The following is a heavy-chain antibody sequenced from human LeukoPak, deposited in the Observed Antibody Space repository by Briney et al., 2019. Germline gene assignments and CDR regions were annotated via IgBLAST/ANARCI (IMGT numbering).Heavy chain of an antibody. CDR2: INPNSGGT. CDR1: GYTFTGYY. J-gene: IGHJ4*02. Sequence: ASVKVSCKASGYTFTGYYMHWVRQAPGQGLEWMGWINPNSGGTNYAQKFQGRVTMTTDTSTSTAYMELRSLRSDDTAVYYCASEGSTGFLGYWGQGTLVTVSS. V-gene: IGHV1-2*02. D-gene: IGHD6-25*01. CDR3: ASEGSTGFLGY.